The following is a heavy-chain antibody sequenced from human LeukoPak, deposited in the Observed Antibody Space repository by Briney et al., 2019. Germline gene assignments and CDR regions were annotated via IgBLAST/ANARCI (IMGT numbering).Heavy chain of an antibody. CDR2: IGASGAST. J-gene: IGHJ4*02. V-gene: IGHV3-23*01. CDR3: AKANGYFDY. Sequence: GGSLRLSCEGSGFTVSVSAMCWVRQAPGKGLEWVSFIGASGASTFYADSVKGRFTISRDNSKNTLSLQMNSLRAEDTALYYCAKANGYFDYWGQGTLVTVSS. D-gene: IGHD2-8*01. CDR1: GFTVSVSA.